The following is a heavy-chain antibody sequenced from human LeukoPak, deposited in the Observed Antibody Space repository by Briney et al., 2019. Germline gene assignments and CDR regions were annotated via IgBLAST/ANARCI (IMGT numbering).Heavy chain of an antibody. V-gene: IGHV4-38-2*02. CDR3: ARGMVGYSDAFDI. CDR1: GYSISSGYY. D-gene: IGHD5-18*01. J-gene: IGHJ3*02. CDR2: IYHSGST. Sequence: SETLSLTCTVSGYSISSGYYWGWIRQPPGKGLEWIGSIYHSGSTYYNPSLKSRVTISVDTSKNQFSLKLSSVTAADTAVYYCARGMVGYSDAFDIWGQGTMVTVSS.